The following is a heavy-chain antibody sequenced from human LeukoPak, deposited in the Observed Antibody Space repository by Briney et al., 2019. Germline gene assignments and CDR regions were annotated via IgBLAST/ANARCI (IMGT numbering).Heavy chain of an antibody. V-gene: IGHV1-46*01. Sequence: AAVQVSCKASGCTFTSYYMHWVGQAPREGREWMGIINPSARSTSYAHKFQGRVTTTRHMSTSTVNMELTGLRSEAPAVYNCARAGYCYDSRGYYYIDYWGQGTLVTVSS. J-gene: IGHJ4*02. CDR3: ARAGYCYDSRGYYYIDY. D-gene: IGHD3-22*01. CDR1: GCTFTSYY. CDR2: INPSARST.